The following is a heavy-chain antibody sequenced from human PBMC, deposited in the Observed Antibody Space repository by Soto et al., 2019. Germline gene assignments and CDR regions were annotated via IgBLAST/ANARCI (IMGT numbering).Heavy chain of an antibody. Sequence: SETLSLTCTVSGGSISSGDYYWSWIRQPPGKGLEWIGYIYYSGSTYYNPSLKSRVTISVDTSKNQFSLKLSSVTAADTAVYYSARVGRGSYISLPPYYFDYWGQGTLVTVSS. V-gene: IGHV4-30-4*01. CDR2: IYYSGST. D-gene: IGHD1-26*01. CDR1: GGSISSGDYY. CDR3: ARVGRGSYISLPPYYFDY. J-gene: IGHJ4*02.